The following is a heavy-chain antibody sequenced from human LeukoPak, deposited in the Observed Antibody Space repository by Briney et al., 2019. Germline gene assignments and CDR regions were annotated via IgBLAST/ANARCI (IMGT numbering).Heavy chain of an antibody. CDR2: IYSGSST. Sequence: GGSLRLSCAASGLTVSSNYMSWVRQAPGKGLEWVSLIYSGSSTYYADSVKGGFTISRDKSKNTLYLQMSSLRVEDTAVYYCAMGAIVATIDYWGQGTLVTVSS. D-gene: IGHD5-12*01. CDR3: AMGAIVATIDY. CDR1: GLTVSSNY. V-gene: IGHV3-66*01. J-gene: IGHJ4*02.